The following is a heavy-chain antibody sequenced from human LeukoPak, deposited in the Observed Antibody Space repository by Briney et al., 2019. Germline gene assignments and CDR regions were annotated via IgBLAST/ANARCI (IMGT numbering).Heavy chain of an antibody. V-gene: IGHV3-48*01. CDR3: ARVDSGITMVRGVIILTLDY. D-gene: IGHD3-10*01. J-gene: IGHJ4*02. Sequence: GGSLRLSCAASGFTFSSYNMNWVRQAPGKGLEWVSYISSSSSTIYYADSVKGRFTISRDNAKNSLYLQMNSLRAEDTAVYYCARVDSGITMVRGVIILTLDYWGQGTLVTVSS. CDR1: GFTFSSYN. CDR2: ISSSSSTI.